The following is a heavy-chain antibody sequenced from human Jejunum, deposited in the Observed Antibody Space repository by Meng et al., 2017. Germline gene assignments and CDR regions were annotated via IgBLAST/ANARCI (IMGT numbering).Heavy chain of an antibody. D-gene: IGHD3-16*01. V-gene: IGHV3-30*03. J-gene: IGHJ3*02. Sequence: GESLKISCAASGFTFSSSTMHWVGRAPGKGLEWVAVISFDESNKFYADSMKARFTISRDNSKNTLDLQMNSLRAEDTAVYYRARALRGLAFDIWGQGTMVTVSS. CDR3: ARALRGLAFDI. CDR2: ISFDESNK. CDR1: GFTFSSST.